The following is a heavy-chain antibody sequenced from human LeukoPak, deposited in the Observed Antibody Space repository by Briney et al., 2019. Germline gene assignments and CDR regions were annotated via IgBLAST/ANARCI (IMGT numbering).Heavy chain of an antibody. CDR1: GFTVSNKY. D-gene: IGHD3-22*01. CDR2: LCNAGST. Sequence: GGSLRVSCVASGFTVSNKYMTWVRQVPGKGLEWVSVLCNAGSTYYADSVKGRFTISRDNAKNTLYLQMNSLRAEDTAVYYCARGLVHDTSGYYSDYWGQGTLVTVSS. V-gene: IGHV3-53*01. CDR3: ARGLVHDTSGYYSDY. J-gene: IGHJ4*02.